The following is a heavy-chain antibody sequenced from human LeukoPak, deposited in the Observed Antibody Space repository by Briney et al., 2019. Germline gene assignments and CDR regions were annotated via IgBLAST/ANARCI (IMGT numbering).Heavy chain of an antibody. Sequence: PSETLSLTCAVYGGSFSGYYWSWIRQPPGKGLEWIGEINHSGSTNYNPSLKMRVTISVDTYKNQFSLKLSSVTAADTAVYHCARRRGYGSGSYYKREDYWGQGTLVTVSS. CDR2: INHSGST. V-gene: IGHV4-34*01. CDR1: GGSFSGYY. CDR3: ARRRGYGSGSYYKREDY. D-gene: IGHD3-10*01. J-gene: IGHJ4*02.